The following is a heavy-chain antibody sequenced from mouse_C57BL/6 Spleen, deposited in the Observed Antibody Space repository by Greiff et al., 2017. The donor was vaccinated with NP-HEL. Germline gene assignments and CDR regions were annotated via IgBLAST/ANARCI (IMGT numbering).Heavy chain of an antibody. Sequence: QVQLQQSGAELVRPGASVTLSCKASGYTFTDYEMHWVKQTPVHGLEWIGAIDPETGGTAYNQKFKGKAILTADKSSSTAYMELRSLTSEDSAVYYCTRGGITTVVATGDYYAMDYWGQGTSVTVSS. CDR1: GYTFTDYE. V-gene: IGHV1-15*01. CDR2: IDPETGGT. J-gene: IGHJ4*01. CDR3: TRGGITTVVATGDYYAMDY. D-gene: IGHD1-1*01.